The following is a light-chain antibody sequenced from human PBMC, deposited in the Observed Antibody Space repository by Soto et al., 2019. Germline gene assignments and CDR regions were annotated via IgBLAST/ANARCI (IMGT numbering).Light chain of an antibody. CDR1: QSVLYSSNNKNY. CDR3: QQNWSTPPI. V-gene: IGKV4-1*01. CDR2: WAS. Sequence: DIVMTQSPDSLAVSLGERATINCKSSQSVLYSSNNKNYLAWYQQTPGQPPKLLIHWASTRESGVPDRFSGRGFGSDFPLTITSLQAEDGAVYYCQQNWSTPPIFGQGTKLDIK. J-gene: IGKJ2*01.